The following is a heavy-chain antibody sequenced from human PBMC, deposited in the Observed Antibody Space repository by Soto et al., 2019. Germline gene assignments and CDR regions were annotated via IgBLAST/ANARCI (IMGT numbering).Heavy chain of an antibody. CDR1: GYSFTSYW. D-gene: IGHD3-10*01. J-gene: IGHJ4*02. Sequence: GESLKISCKGSGYSFTSYWIGWVRQMPGKGLEWMGIIYPGDSDTRYSPSFQGQVTISADKSISTAYLQWSSLKASDTAMYYCARGGAYGLGSYYTLGLDDHYFDYWGQGTLVTVSS. CDR2: IYPGDSDT. V-gene: IGHV5-51*01. CDR3: ARGGAYGLGSYYTLGLDDHYFDY.